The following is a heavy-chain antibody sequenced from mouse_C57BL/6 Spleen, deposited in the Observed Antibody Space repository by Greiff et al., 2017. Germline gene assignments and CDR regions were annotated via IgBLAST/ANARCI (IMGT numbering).Heavy chain of an antibody. Sequence: QVQLQPPGAELVKPGASVKLSCKASGYTFTSYWMHWVKQRPGQGLEWIGVIHPNSGSTNYNETFKSKATLTVDKSSSTAYMQLSSLTSECAAVDYCARERRDWGQGTLVTVSA. J-gene: IGHJ3*01. CDR1: GYTFTSYW. D-gene: IGHD3-1*01. CDR3: ARERRD. V-gene: IGHV1-64*01. CDR2: IHPNSGST.